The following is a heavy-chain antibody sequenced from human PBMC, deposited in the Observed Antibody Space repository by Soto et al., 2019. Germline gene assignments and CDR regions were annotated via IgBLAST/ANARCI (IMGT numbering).Heavy chain of an antibody. Sequence: GGSLRLSCAASGFTFDDYAMHWVRQAPGKGLEWVSGISWNSGSIGYADSVKGRFTISRDNAKNSLYLQMNSLRAEDTALYYCAKDIGSYSTGYMDVWGKGTTVTVSS. V-gene: IGHV3-9*01. CDR1: GFTFDDYA. J-gene: IGHJ6*03. D-gene: IGHD2-2*01. CDR3: AKDIGSYSTGYMDV. CDR2: ISWNSGSI.